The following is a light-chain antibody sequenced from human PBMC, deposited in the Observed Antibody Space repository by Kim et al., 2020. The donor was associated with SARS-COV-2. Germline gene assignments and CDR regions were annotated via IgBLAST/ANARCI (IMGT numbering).Light chain of an antibody. CDR2: KDS. V-gene: IGLV3-25*03. Sequence: PGQTARITCSGDALPKQYAYWYQQKPGQAPVLGIYKDSERPSGIPERFSGSSSGTTVTLTISGVQAEDEADYYCQSADSSGTHWVFGGGTQLTVL. CDR3: QSADSSGTHWV. CDR1: ALPKQY. J-gene: IGLJ3*02.